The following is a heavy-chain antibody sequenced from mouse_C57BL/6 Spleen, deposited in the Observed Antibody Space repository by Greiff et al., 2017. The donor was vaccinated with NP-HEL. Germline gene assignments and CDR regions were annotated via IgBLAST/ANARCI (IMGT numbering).Heavy chain of an antibody. CDR1: GYAFSSSW. D-gene: IGHD1-1*01. V-gene: IGHV1-82*01. Sequence: QVQLQQSGPELVKPGASVKISCKASGYAFSSSWMNWVKQRPGKGLEWIGRIYPGDGDTNYNGKFKGKATLTADKSSSTAYMQLSSLTSEDSAVYFCAREDGSLAYWGQGTLVTVSA. J-gene: IGHJ3*01. CDR2: IYPGDGDT. CDR3: AREDGSLAY.